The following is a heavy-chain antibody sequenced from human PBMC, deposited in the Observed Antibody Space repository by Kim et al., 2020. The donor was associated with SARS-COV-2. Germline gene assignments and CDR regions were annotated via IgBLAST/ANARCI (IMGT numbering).Heavy chain of an antibody. CDR3: ARDSRMAAAGIHYYYYYGMDV. CDR2: INPSGGST. CDR1: GYTFTSYY. J-gene: IGHJ6*02. D-gene: IGHD6-13*01. V-gene: IGHV1-46*01. Sequence: ASVKVSCKASGYTFTSYYMHWVRQAPGQGLEWMGIINPSGGSTSYAQKFQGRVTMTRDTSTSTVYMELSSLRSEDTAVYYCARDSRMAAAGIHYYYYYGMDVWGQGTTVTVSS.